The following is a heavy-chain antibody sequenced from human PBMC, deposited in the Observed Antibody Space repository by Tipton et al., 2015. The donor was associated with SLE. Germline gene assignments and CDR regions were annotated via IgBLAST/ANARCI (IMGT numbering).Heavy chain of an antibody. V-gene: IGHV3-23*03. CDR3: ARGSFMDV. CDR1: GFTFSSYA. J-gene: IGHJ6*03. CDR2: IYSGGST. Sequence: GSLRLSCAASGFTFSSYAMSWVRQAPGKGLEWVSVIYSGGSTYYADSVKGRFTISRDNSKNTLYLQMNSQRSEDTAVYYCARGSFMDVWGKGTTVPVSS.